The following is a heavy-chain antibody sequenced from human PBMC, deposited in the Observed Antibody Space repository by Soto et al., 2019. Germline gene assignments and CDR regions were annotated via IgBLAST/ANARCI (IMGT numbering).Heavy chain of an antibody. CDR3: ARAGRPYYYDSSGYYWQDAFDI. CDR2: IWDDGSNK. Sequence: QVQLVESGGGVVQPGRSLRLSCAASGFTFSSYGMHWVRQAPGKGLEWVAVIWDDGSNKYYADSVKGRFTISRDNSKNTLYLQMNSLRAEDTAVYYCARAGRPYYYDSSGYYWQDAFDIWGQGTMVTVSS. J-gene: IGHJ3*02. CDR1: GFTFSSYG. V-gene: IGHV3-33*01. D-gene: IGHD3-22*01.